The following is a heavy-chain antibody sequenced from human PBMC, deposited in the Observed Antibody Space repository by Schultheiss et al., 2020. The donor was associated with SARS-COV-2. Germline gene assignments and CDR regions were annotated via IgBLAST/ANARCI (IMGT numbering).Heavy chain of an antibody. CDR1: GFTFSSYA. Sequence: GGSLRLSCAASGFTFSSYAMSWVRQAPGKGLEWVSAISGSGGSTYYADPVKGRFTISRDNSKNTLYLQMNSLRAEDTAVYYCARERGNIVVVVAATHLEYNWFDPWGQGTLVTVSS. J-gene: IGHJ5*02. CDR3: ARERGNIVVVVAATHLEYNWFDP. V-gene: IGHV3-23*01. CDR2: ISGSGGST. D-gene: IGHD2-15*01.